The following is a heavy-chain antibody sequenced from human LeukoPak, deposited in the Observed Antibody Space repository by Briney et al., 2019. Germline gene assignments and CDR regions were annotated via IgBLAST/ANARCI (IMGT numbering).Heavy chain of an antibody. D-gene: IGHD5-18*01. Sequence: GGSLRLSCAASGFIFSSWWMIWFRRLPGKGLVSVSHINTDGSYIRYADSVKGRFTISRDNAKNTLYLQMNSLRAEDTAVYYCARERGYTYGTSLYYFDYWGQGTLVTVSS. V-gene: IGHV3-74*01. CDR3: ARERGYTYGTSLYYFDY. J-gene: IGHJ4*02. CDR2: INTDGSYI. CDR1: GFIFSSWW.